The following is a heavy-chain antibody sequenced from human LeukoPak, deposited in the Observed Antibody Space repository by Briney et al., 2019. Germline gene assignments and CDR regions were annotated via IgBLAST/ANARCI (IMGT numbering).Heavy chain of an antibody. J-gene: IGHJ5*02. CDR1: GGSINSSAYY. D-gene: IGHD6-13*01. V-gene: IGHV4-39*07. Sequence: SETLSLTCTVSGGSINSSAYYWGWIRQPPGKGLEWIGSMYYSGSIYYNPYIKSRFRITVDKTKNQFSLKLSSVTAADTAVYYCARFLYSSTPFDLWGQGTLVTVSS. CDR3: ARFLYSSTPFDL. CDR2: MYYSGSI.